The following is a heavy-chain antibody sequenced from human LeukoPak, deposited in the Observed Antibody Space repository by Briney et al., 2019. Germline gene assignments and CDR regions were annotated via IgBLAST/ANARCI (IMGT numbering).Heavy chain of an antibody. V-gene: IGHV4-59*01. J-gene: IGHJ2*01. CDR3: ARDAQYGIPADPYWYFDL. D-gene: IGHD2-2*01. Sequence: PSETLSLTCTVSGGSISSYYWSWIRQPPGKGPEWIGYIYYSGSTNYNPSLKSRVTISVDTSKNQFSLKLSSVTAADTAVYYCARDAQYGIPADPYWYFDLWGRGTLVTVSS. CDR1: GGSISSYY. CDR2: IYYSGST.